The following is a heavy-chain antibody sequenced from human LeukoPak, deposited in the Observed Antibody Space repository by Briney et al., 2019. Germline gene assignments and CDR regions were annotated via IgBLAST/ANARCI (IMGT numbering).Heavy chain of an antibody. V-gene: IGHV3-30*04. J-gene: IGHJ4*02. CDR1: GFTFSSYA. CDR3: ASSTCPTNC. CDR2: ISYDGSNK. D-gene: IGHD4-11*01. Sequence: GGSLRLSCAASGFTFSSYAMHWVRQAPGKGLEWVAVISYDGSNKYYADSVKGRFTISRDNSKNTLYLQMNSLRAEDTAVYYCASSTCPTNCWGQGTLVTVSS.